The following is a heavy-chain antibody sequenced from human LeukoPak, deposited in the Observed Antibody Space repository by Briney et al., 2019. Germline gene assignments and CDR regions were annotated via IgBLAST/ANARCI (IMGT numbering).Heavy chain of an antibody. Sequence: PGGSLRLSCAASGFTFGSYAMNWVRQAPGRGLEWVSSLPSGGGPSYADSVTGRFTVSRDNSKNTLYLQMNSLRADDTAVYYCAKTITPFTTNWDNSLGVFDVWGQGTVVTVSS. V-gene: IGHV3-23*01. D-gene: IGHD1/OR15-1a*01. J-gene: IGHJ3*01. CDR1: GFTFGSYA. CDR2: LPSGGGP. CDR3: AKTITPFTTNWDNSLGVFDV.